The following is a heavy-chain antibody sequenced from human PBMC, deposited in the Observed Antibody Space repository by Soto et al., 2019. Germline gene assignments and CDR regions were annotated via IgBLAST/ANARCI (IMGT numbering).Heavy chain of an antibody. J-gene: IGHJ4*02. Sequence: GGSLRLSCAASGFTFSSYAICVVRQAPGKGLVCFSPISGSGGSTYYADSVKGRITISRDNSKNTLYLQMNSLRAEDTAVYYCAKDLSSLQNFDYWGQGTQVTVSS. CDR1: GFTFSSYA. D-gene: IGHD6-6*01. V-gene: IGHV3-23*01. CDR3: AKDLSSLQNFDY. CDR2: ISGSGGST.